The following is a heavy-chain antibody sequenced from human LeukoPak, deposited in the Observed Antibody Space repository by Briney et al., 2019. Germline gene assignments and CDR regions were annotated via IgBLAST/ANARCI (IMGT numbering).Heavy chain of an antibody. D-gene: IGHD3-9*01. CDR1: GFTFSDYY. Sequence: PGGSLRLSCAASGFTFSDYYMSWIRQAPGKGLEWVSYISSSGSTIYYADSVKGRFTISRDDAKNSLYLQMNSLRAEDTAVYYCARALRYFDWLLYFDYWGQGTLVTVSS. V-gene: IGHV3-11*01. CDR2: ISSSGSTI. J-gene: IGHJ4*02. CDR3: ARALRYFDWLLYFDY.